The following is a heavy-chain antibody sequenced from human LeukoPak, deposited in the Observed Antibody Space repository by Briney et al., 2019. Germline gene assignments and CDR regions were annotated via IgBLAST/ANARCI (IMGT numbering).Heavy chain of an antibody. CDR2: ISYDGNNK. J-gene: IGHJ4*02. Sequence: PGGSLRLSCAASGFTFSSYAMHWVRQAPGKGLEWMTVISYDGNNKLYSDSVKGRFTISRDNSKNTLYLQMNSLRAEDTAVYYCARDEIWGQGTLVTVSS. CDR3: ARDEI. D-gene: IGHD5-24*01. V-gene: IGHV3-30-3*01. CDR1: GFTFSSYA.